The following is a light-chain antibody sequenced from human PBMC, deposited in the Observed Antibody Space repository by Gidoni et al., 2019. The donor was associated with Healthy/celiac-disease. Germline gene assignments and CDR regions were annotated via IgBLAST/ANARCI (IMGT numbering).Light chain of an antibody. CDR1: QSVSSN. CDR2: GAS. V-gene: IGKV3-15*01. J-gene: IGKJ5*01. Sequence: DIVMTQSPATLSVSPGERATLSCRSSQSVSSNLAWYQQKPVQAPRLLIYGASTRATGIPARFSGSGSGKEFTLTISSLQSEDFAVYYCQQYNNCPVTFGQGTRLEIK. CDR3: QQYNNCPVT.